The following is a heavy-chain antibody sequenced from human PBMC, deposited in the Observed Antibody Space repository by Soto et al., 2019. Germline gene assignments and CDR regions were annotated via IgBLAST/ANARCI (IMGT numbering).Heavy chain of an antibody. CDR3: ANYDSSGYYPTLDAFDI. J-gene: IGHJ3*02. CDR2: ISYDGSNK. D-gene: IGHD3-22*01. Sequence: PGGSLRLSCAASGFTFSSYGIHWVRQAPGKGLEWVAVISYDGSNKYYADSVKGRFTISRDNSKNTLYLQMNSLRAEDTAVYYCANYDSSGYYPTLDAFDIWGQGTMVTVS. CDR1: GFTFSSYG. V-gene: IGHV3-30*18.